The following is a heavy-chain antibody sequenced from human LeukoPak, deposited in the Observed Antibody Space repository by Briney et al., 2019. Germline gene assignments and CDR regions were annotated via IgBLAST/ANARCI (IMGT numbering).Heavy chain of an antibody. V-gene: IGHV1-2*04. CDR2: INPNSGGT. CDR3: ARESSDWYWLDP. D-gene: IGHD6-19*01. Sequence: ASVTVSCKASGYTFTGYYMHWVRQAPGQGLEWMGWINPNSGGTNYAQKFQGWVTMTRDTSISTAYMELSRLRSDDTAVYYCARESSDWYWLDPWGQGTLVTVSS. CDR1: GYTFTGYY. J-gene: IGHJ5*02.